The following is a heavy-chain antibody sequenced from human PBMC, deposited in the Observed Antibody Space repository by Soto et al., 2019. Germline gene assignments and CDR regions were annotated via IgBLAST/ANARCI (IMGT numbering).Heavy chain of an antibody. CDR1: GASVSSANW. D-gene: IGHD2-21*01. CDR3: ARRGDYFFDF. Sequence: QVQLQESGPGLLKPSGTLFLTCAVSGASVSSANWWSWVRQPPGKGLEWIGEMHPSGNTNYNPSLKSRVSVSVDKSNHQLTLHLNSLTAADTAVYFCARRGDYFFDFWGQGTLVTVSS. V-gene: IGHV4-4*02. CDR2: MHPSGNT. J-gene: IGHJ4*02.